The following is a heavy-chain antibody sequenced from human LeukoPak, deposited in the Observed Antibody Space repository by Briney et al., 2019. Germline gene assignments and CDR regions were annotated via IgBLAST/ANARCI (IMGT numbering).Heavy chain of an antibody. CDR2: IRSKAYGGTT. Sequence: PGGSLRLSCAASGFTFSTYSMSWVRQAPGKGLEWGGVIRSKAYGGTTEYAASVKGRFTISRDDSKSIAYLQMNSLKTEDTAVYYCTRDLFVWSGKGTEYFQHWGQGTLVTVSS. CDR3: TRDLFVWSGKGTEYFQH. J-gene: IGHJ1*01. CDR1: GFTFSTYS. V-gene: IGHV3-49*04. D-gene: IGHD3-3*01.